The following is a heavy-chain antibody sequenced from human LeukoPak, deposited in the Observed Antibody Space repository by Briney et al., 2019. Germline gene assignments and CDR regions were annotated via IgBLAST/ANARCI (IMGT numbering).Heavy chain of an antibody. V-gene: IGHV3-53*01. J-gene: IGHJ6*03. D-gene: IGHD3-10*01. CDR3: ARVLSGRGSLYSYYYYMDV. CDR1: GLTVSSNC. CDR2: IYSGGSR. Sequence: GGSLRLSCAASGLTVSSNCMSWVRQAPGKGLEWVSVIYSGGSRYYADSVKGRFTISRDNSKNTLYLQMNSLRAEDTAVYYCARVLSGRGSLYSYYYYMDVWGKGTTVTISS.